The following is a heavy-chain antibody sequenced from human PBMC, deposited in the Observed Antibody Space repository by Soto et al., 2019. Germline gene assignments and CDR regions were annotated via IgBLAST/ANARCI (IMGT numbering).Heavy chain of an antibody. CDR3: ARRPSYDSSGYYPKYYFDY. CDR1: GGSISSSSYY. D-gene: IGHD3-22*01. CDR2: IYYSGST. Sequence: SETLSLTCTVSGGSISSSSYYWGWIRQPPGKGLEWIGSIYYSGSTYYNPSLKSRVTISVDTSKNQFSLKLSSVTAADTTVYYCARRPSYDSSGYYPKYYFDYWGQGTQVTVSS. J-gene: IGHJ4*02. V-gene: IGHV4-39*01.